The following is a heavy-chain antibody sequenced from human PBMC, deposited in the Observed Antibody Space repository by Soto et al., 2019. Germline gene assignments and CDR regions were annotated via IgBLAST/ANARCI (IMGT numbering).Heavy chain of an antibody. Sequence: QVQLQESGPGLVKPSETLSLTCTVSGGSISSYYWSWIRQPPGKGLEWIGYIYYSGSTNYNPSLKSRVTISVDTSKNQFSLKLSSVTAADTAVYYCARDLLAGGSGSYTHYGMDVWGQGTTVTVSS. J-gene: IGHJ6*02. D-gene: IGHD3-10*01. CDR1: GGSISSYY. CDR3: ARDLLAGGSGSYTHYGMDV. V-gene: IGHV4-59*01. CDR2: IYYSGST.